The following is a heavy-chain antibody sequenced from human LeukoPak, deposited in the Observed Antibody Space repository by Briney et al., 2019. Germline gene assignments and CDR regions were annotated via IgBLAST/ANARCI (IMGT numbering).Heavy chain of an antibody. CDR2: ISGSGGST. V-gene: IGHV3-23*01. J-gene: IGHJ4*02. Sequence: GGSLRLSCAASGFTFSSYAMSWVRQAPGKGLEWVSAISGSGGSTYYADSVKGRFTISRDKSKNTLYLQMNSLRAEDTAVHYCAKDQGGGSSPFDYLGQGTLVTVSS. CDR1: GFTFSSYA. CDR3: AKDQGGGSSPFDY. D-gene: IGHD2-15*01.